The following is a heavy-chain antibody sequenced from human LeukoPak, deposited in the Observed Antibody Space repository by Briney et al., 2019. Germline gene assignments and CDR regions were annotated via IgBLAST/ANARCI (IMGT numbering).Heavy chain of an antibody. Sequence: GGSLRLSCAASGFTVSSNYMSWIRQAPGKGLEWVSYISSSGSTIYYADSVKGRFTISRDNAKNSLYLQMNSLRAEDTAVYYCARAQVVDTVTTGGVDYWGQGTLVTVSS. V-gene: IGHV3-11*04. CDR2: ISSSGSTI. D-gene: IGHD4-17*01. CDR3: ARAQVVDTVTTGGVDY. CDR1: GFTVSSNY. J-gene: IGHJ4*02.